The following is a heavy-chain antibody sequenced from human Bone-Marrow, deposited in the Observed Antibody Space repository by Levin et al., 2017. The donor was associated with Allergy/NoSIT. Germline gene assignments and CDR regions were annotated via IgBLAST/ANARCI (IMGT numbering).Heavy chain of an antibody. CDR2: IRSKTFRGTT. V-gene: IGHV3-49*03. J-gene: IGHJ4*02. Sequence: HAGGSLRLSCTTSGFTFDDYAMSWFRQAPGKGLEWVSCIRSKTFRGTTEYAASVKGRFSISRDDSKSIAHLQMNSLKTEDTAVYYCARGDGTVTHYWGQGTLVTVSS. CDR1: GFTFDDYA. CDR3: ARGDGTVTHY. D-gene: IGHD4-11*01.